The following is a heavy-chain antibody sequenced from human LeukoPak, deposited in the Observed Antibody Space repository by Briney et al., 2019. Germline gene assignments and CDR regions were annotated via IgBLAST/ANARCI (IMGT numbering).Heavy chain of an antibody. V-gene: IGHV3-66*02. CDR2: IYSGDST. CDR3: AREKAGTATLGNY. J-gene: IGHJ4*02. D-gene: IGHD1-7*01. CDR1: GLIVSSNY. Sequence: GGSLRLSCAASGLIVSSNYMSWVRQAPGKGLGWVSVIYSGDSTYYADSVKGRFTISRDNSKNTLHLQMNSLRAEDTAVYYCAREKAGTATLGNYWGQGTLVTVSS.